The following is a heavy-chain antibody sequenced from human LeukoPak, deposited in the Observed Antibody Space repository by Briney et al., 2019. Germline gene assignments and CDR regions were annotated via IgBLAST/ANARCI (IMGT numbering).Heavy chain of an antibody. V-gene: IGHV4-61*02. D-gene: IGHD3-9*01. CDR2: IYTSGST. CDR1: GGSISSGSYY. Sequence: SQTLSLTCAISGGSISSGSYYWSWIRQPAGKGLEWIGRIYTSGSTNYNPSLKSRVTVSVDTSKNQFSLKRSSVTAADTAVYYCARERLLRYFDWLLYPPSWFDPWGQGNLVTVSS. J-gene: IGHJ5*02. CDR3: ARERLLRYFDWLLYPPSWFDP.